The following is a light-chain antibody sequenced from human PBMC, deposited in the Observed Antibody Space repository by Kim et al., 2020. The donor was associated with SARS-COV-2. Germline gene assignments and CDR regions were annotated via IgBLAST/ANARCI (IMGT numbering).Light chain of an antibody. CDR1: QSVNRPS. CDR2: GAS. CDR3: QQYGSSVVT. J-gene: IGKJ2*01. Sequence: LSPAGGAHPHRRARQSVNRPSFPWSQQNPGKAPRLLLYGASRRATGIQDRFSGSGSGTDFTLPISRLEPEDFAVYFCQQYGSSVVTFGQGTKLEI. V-gene: IGKV3-20*01.